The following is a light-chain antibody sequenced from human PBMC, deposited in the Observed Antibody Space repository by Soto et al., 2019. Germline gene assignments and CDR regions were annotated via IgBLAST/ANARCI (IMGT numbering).Light chain of an antibody. CDR3: SSYTRGRTPFV. CDR1: SSDVGGYNY. J-gene: IGLJ1*01. CDR2: EVS. V-gene: IGLV2-14*01. Sequence: QSVLTQPASVSGSPGQSITISCTGTSSDVGGYNYVSWYQQYPGKAPKLMIYEVSNRPSGVSNRFSGSKSGNTASLTISGLQAEDEADYYCSSYTRGRTPFVFGSGTKLTVL.